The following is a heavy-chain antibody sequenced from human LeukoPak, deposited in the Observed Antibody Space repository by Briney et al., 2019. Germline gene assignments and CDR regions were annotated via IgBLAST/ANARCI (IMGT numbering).Heavy chain of an antibody. CDR1: GLTFSSYA. V-gene: IGHV3-23*01. Sequence: PGGSLRLSCAASGLTFSSYAMSWVRPAPGEGLEWVSAISGSGGSTYYADSVKGRFTISRDNSKNTLYLQMNSLRAEDTAVYYCAKRSGGYFDWLLSDYYYYYGMDVWGQGTTVTVSS. J-gene: IGHJ6*02. CDR2: ISGSGGST. D-gene: IGHD3-9*01. CDR3: AKRSGGYFDWLLSDYYYYYGMDV.